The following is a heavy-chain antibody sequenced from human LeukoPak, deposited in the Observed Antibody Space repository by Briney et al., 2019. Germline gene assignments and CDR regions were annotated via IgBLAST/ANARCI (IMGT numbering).Heavy chain of an antibody. D-gene: IGHD6-19*01. V-gene: IGHV4-39*02. J-gene: IGHJ6*02. Sequence: SETLSLTCTVSGGSISSSSYYWGWIRQPPGKGLEWIGSIYYSGITYYNPSLKSRVTISVDTSRNQFSLKLSSGTAAGTAVYYCAREYSSEGYYYGMDVWGQGTTVTVSS. CDR3: AREYSSEGYYYGMDV. CDR1: GGSISSSSYY. CDR2: IYYSGIT.